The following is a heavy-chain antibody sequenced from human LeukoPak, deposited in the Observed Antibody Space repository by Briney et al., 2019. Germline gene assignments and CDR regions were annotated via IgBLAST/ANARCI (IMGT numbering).Heavy chain of an antibody. Sequence: ASVKVSCKASGYTFTSYGISWVRQAPGQGLEWMGWISAYNGNTNYAQKLQGRVTMTTDTSTGTAYMELRSLRSDDTAVYYCARDHPRILRLGELSLGDYWGQGTLVTVSS. CDR2: ISAYNGNT. CDR1: GYTFTSYG. D-gene: IGHD3-16*02. V-gene: IGHV1-18*01. J-gene: IGHJ4*02. CDR3: ARDHPRILRLGELSLGDY.